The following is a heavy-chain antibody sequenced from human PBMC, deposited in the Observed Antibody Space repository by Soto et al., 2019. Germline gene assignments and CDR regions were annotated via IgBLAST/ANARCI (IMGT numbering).Heavy chain of an antibody. Sequence: GESLKISCQGSGYSFTSYWIGWVRQMPGKGLEWMGIIYPGDSETRYSPSFQGQVTFSVDKSIRTAYLQWTSLKASDTAMYYCARGTLGFCGSTSCSTFDCWGQGTLVTVSS. CDR2: IYPGDSET. J-gene: IGHJ4*02. D-gene: IGHD2-2*02. V-gene: IGHV5-51*01. CDR1: GYSFTSYW. CDR3: ARGTLGFCGSTSCSTFDC.